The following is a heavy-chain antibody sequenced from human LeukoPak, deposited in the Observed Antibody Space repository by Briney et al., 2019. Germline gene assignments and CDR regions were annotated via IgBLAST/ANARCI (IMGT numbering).Heavy chain of an antibody. V-gene: IGHV3-30*04. CDR3: ARDPQHIVVVTGSYYYYYYMDV. J-gene: IGHJ6*03. Sequence: GRSLRLSCAASGFTFSSYAMHWVRQAPGKGLEWVAVISYDGSNKYYADSVKGRFTISRDNSKNTLYLQMNSLRAEDTAVYYCARDPQHIVVVTGSYYYYYYMDVWGKGTTVTVSS. CDR1: GFTFSSYA. CDR2: ISYDGSNK. D-gene: IGHD2-21*02.